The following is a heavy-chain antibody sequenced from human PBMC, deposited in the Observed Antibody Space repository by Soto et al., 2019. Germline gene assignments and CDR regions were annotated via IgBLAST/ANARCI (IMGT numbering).Heavy chain of an antibody. CDR3: ADGGEWSFNFEY. CDR2: ISASGGST. Sequence: EVQLLESGGGLVQPGGSLRLSCAASGFTFSGYAMSWVRQAPGKGLEWVSAISASGGSTYYADSVKGRFTISRDNSKSTLYLQMNNLRVEDKAVYYCADGGEWSFNFEYWGQGTLVTVFS. CDR1: GFTFSGYA. J-gene: IGHJ4*02. V-gene: IGHV3-23*01. D-gene: IGHD3-3*01.